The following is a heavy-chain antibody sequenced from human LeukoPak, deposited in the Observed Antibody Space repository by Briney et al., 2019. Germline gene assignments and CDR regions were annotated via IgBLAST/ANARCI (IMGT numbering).Heavy chain of an antibody. CDR1: GGSITSTNY. CDR3: ARDRNGGHFDY. J-gene: IGHJ4*02. Sequence: SGTLSLTCGVSGGSITSTNYWTWVRQPPGKGLEWIGEVNLQGSTNYSPSLMGRVAISVDMSENHISLQLTSVTAADTAVYYCARDRNGGHFDYWGQGTLVTVSS. D-gene: IGHD3-10*01. CDR2: VNLQGST. V-gene: IGHV4-4*02.